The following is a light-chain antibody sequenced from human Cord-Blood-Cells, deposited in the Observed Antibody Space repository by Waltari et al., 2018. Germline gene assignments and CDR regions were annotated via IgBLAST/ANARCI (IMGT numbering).Light chain of an antibody. V-gene: IGLV2-23*01. CDR2: EGS. Sequence: QSALTQPASVSGSPGQSITISCTGTSSDVGSYNLVSWYQQHPGKAPKLMIYEGSKRPSGVSNRFAGSKSGNTASLTISGRQAEEEADYYCCSYAGSSTWVFGGGTKLTGL. J-gene: IGLJ3*02. CDR1: SSDVGSYNL. CDR3: CSYAGSSTWV.